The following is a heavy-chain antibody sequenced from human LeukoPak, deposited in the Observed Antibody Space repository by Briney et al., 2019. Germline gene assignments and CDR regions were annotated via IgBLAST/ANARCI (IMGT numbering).Heavy chain of an antibody. J-gene: IGHJ6*02. V-gene: IGHV1-69*13. CDR2: IIPIFGTA. Sequence: ASVKVSFKASGGTFSSYAISWVRQAPGQGLEWMGGIIPIFGTANYAQKFQGRVTITADESTSTAYMELSSLRSEDTAVYYCARQGDTAMVSHYYYGMDVWGQGTTVTVSS. CDR1: GGTFSSYA. CDR3: ARQGDTAMVSHYYYGMDV. D-gene: IGHD5-18*01.